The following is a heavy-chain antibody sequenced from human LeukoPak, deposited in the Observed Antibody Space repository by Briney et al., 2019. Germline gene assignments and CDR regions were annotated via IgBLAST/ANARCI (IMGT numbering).Heavy chain of an antibody. Sequence: PGGSLRLSCAASGFIFSSSGMHWVRQTPGKGLEWVGIIWYDGSNKYYADSVKGRFTISRDNAKNTVYLQMNSLRVEDTAVYYCARDQGTSGGWPAVGRMGYSDYWGQGTLVTVSS. J-gene: IGHJ4*02. D-gene: IGHD6-19*01. V-gene: IGHV3-33*01. CDR3: ARDQGTSGGWPAVGRMGYSDY. CDR1: GFIFSSSG. CDR2: IWYDGSNK.